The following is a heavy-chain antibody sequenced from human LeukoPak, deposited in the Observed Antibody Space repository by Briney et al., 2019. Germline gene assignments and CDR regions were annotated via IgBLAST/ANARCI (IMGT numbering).Heavy chain of an antibody. CDR1: GGSISSSNW. D-gene: IGHD6-13*01. Sequence: SETLSLTCAVSGGSISSSNWWSWVRQPPGKGLEWIGEISHSGSTNYNSSLESRVNISVDKSKNQFSLKLTSVTAADTAVYYCASLYSSSWYDRDYWGQGTLVTVSS. V-gene: IGHV4-4*02. CDR3: ASLYSSSWYDRDY. CDR2: ISHSGST. J-gene: IGHJ4*02.